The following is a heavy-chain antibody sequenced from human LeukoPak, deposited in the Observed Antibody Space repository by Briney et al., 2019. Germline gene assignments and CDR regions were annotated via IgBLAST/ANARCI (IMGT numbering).Heavy chain of an antibody. CDR3: AKRGVVIRAVIIVGFHKEAYYFDY. Sequence: GGSLRLSCAVSGITLSNYGMIWVRQAPGKGLEWVAGISDRGGSTNYADSVKGRFTISRDNPKNTLYLQMNSLRAEDTAVYFCAKRGVVIRAVIIVGFHKEAYYFDYWGQGALVTVSS. V-gene: IGHV3-23*01. J-gene: IGHJ4*02. D-gene: IGHD3-10*01. CDR1: GITLSNYG. CDR2: ISDRGGST.